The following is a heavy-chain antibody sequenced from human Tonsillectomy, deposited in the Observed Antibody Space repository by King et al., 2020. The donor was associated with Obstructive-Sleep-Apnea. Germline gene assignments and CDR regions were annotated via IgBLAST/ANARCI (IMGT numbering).Heavy chain of an antibody. CDR3: ARRTVFDY. CDR2: ICYGGGT. J-gene: IGHJ4*02. Sequence: QLQESGPGLLKPSETLSLTCSVSGGSTSSRSYYWGWIRQPPGKGLECIGSICYGGGTYYNPSLKSRVTISMDTSKNPFSLNISCLTAADTAVYYCARRTVFDYWGQGTLVTVSS. V-gene: IGHV4-39*01. CDR1: GGSTSSRSYY.